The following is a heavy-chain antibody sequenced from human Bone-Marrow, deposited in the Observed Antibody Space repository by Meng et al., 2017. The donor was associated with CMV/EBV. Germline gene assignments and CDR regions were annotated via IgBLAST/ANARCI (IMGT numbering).Heavy chain of an antibody. D-gene: IGHD2/OR15-2a*01. CDR3: ARSGGLESPTLFEY. Sequence: SGFPFSDYAMSWVRQAPGKGLEWISGISGSGGTAYYAGSVEGRFTISRDNFKNTLFLQMNSLRAEDTAVYSCARSGGLESPTLFEYWGQGTLVTVSS. CDR1: GFPFSDYA. J-gene: IGHJ4*02. V-gene: IGHV3-23*01. CDR2: ISGSGGTA.